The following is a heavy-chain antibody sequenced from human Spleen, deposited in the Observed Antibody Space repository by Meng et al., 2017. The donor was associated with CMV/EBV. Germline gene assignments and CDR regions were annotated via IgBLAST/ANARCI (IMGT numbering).Heavy chain of an antibody. CDR1: GFTFSSYW. Sequence: GESLKISCAASGFTFSSYWMSWVRQAPGKGLEWVAFIHYGTNDKYYADSVKGRFTISRDNSKNTLYLQMYSLRPEDTAVYYCAKLESPIIYEKIFDIWGQGTMVTVSS. CDR2: IHYGTNDK. CDR3: AKLESPIIYEKIFDI. J-gene: IGHJ3*02. D-gene: IGHD1-1*01. V-gene: IGHV3-30*02.